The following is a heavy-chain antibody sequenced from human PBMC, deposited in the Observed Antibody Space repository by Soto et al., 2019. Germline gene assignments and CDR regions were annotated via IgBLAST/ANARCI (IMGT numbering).Heavy chain of an antibody. J-gene: IGHJ3*02. D-gene: IGHD3-16*01. Sequence: SETLSLTCAVYGGSFSGYYWSWIRQPPGKGLEWIGEINHSGSTNYNPSLKSRVTISVDTSKNQFSLKLSSVTAADTAVYYCAKDYEGVTPDAFDIWGQGTMVTVSS. CDR3: AKDYEGVTPDAFDI. CDR1: GGSFSGYY. V-gene: IGHV4-34*01. CDR2: INHSGST.